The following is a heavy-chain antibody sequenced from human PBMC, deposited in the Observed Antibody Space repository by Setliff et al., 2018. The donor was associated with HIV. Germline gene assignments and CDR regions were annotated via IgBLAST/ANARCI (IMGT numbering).Heavy chain of an antibody. D-gene: IGHD6-13*01. CDR2: IKSAFHGLTT. V-gene: IGHV3-15*01. Sequence: GGSLRLSCAASGFTFSRHWMHWVRQAPGKGPEWVGHIKSAFHGLTTNFAASAKGRFTISRDDSRNRVYLQMNRLTIEDTAVYYCTRESKRGYSSNWYYFDYWGHGTLVTVSS. CDR3: TRESKRGYSSNWYYFDY. J-gene: IGHJ4*01. CDR1: GFTFSRHW.